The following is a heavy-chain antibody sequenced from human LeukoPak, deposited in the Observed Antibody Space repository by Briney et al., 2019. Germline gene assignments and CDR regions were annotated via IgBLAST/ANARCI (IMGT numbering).Heavy chain of an antibody. CDR2: IRSKANSYAT. D-gene: IGHD2-21*02. Sequence: PGGSLRLSCAASGFTFSGSAMHWVRQASGKGLEWVGRIRSKANSYATAYAASVKGRFTISRDDSKNTAYLQMNSLKTEDTAVYYCTRPTLCGGVCYGIFDYWGQGTLVTVSS. V-gene: IGHV3-73*01. CDR1: GFTFSGSA. CDR3: TRPTLCGGVCYGIFDY. J-gene: IGHJ4*02.